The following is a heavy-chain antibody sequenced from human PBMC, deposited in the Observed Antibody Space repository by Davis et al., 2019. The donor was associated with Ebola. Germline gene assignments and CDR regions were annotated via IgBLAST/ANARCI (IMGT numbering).Heavy chain of an antibody. CDR1: GFTFSSYA. Sequence: PGGSLRLSCAASGFTFSSYAMSWVRQAPGKGLEWVSAISGSGGSTYYADSVKGRFTISRDNSKNTLYLQMNSLRAEDTAVYYCASQSRDITIFGGVYYYGMDVWGQGTTVTVSS. D-gene: IGHD3-3*01. CDR2: ISGSGGST. J-gene: IGHJ6*02. CDR3: ASQSRDITIFGGVYYYGMDV. V-gene: IGHV3-23*01.